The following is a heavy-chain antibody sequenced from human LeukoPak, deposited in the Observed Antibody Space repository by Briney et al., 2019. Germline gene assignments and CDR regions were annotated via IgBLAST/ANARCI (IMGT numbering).Heavy chain of an antibody. Sequence: GGSLRLSCAASGFTFSSYAMSWVRQAPGKGLEWVSAISGSGGSTYYADSVKGRFTIPRDNSKNPLYLKMNSLRAEDTAVYYCAKLGLEMDYDFWGGYYSQGTVGNYFDYWGQGALVTVSS. J-gene: IGHJ4*02. CDR2: ISGSGGST. D-gene: IGHD3-3*01. CDR3: AKLGLEMDYDFWGGYYSQGTVGNYFDY. V-gene: IGHV3-23*01. CDR1: GFTFSSYA.